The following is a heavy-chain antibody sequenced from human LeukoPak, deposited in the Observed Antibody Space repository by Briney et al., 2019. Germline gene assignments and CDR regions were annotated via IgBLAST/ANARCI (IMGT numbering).Heavy chain of an antibody. J-gene: IGHJ4*02. D-gene: IGHD3-22*01. CDR3: ARTYYYDSSGPYY. CDR2: IYYSGST. V-gene: IGHV4-59*12. CDR1: GGSISSYY. Sequence: SETLSLTCTVSGGSISSYYWSWIRQPPGKGLEWIGYIYYSGSTNYNPSLKSRVTISVDTSKNQFSLKMSSVTAADTAVYYCARTYYYDSSGPYYWGQGTLVTVSS.